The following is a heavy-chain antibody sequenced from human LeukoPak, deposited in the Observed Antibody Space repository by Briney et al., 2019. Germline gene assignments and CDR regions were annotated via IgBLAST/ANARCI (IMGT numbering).Heavy chain of an antibody. CDR2: ISDSGGST. J-gene: IGHJ4*02. Sequence: PGGSLRLSCAASGFTFNSYAMNWVRQAPGKGLEWVSAISDSGGSTYYADSVKGRFTISRDNSRNTLYLQMNSLRAEDTAVYYCAKDGRHGYTYRTHFDYWGQGTLVTVSS. V-gene: IGHV3-23*01. CDR3: AKDGRHGYTYRTHFDY. CDR1: GFTFNSYA. D-gene: IGHD5-24*01.